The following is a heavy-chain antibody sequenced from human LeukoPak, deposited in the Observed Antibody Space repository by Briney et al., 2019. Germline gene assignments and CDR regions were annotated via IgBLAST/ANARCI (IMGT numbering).Heavy chain of an antibody. CDR2: ISSSGSTI. CDR3: ARANRAWSSFDY. CDR1: GFTFSSYE. V-gene: IGHV3-48*03. J-gene: IGHJ4*02. Sequence: GGSLRLSCAASGFTFSSYEMNWVRQAPGKGLEWVSYISSSGSTIYYADSVKGRFTITRDNAKNSLYLQMNSLRAEDTAVYYCARANRAWSSFDYWGQGTLVTVSS. D-gene: IGHD2-8*02.